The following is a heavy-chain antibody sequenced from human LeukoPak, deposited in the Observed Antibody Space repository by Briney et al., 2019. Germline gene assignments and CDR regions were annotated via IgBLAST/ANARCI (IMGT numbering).Heavy chain of an antibody. D-gene: IGHD2-15*01. Sequence: PGGSLRLSCAASGFNFSSYSMNWVRQAPGKGLEWVSYTRSSSGYIYYADSVKGRFTSSRDNAKNSLYLQMNSLRAEDTAVYYCGEDFGGYCSGGSCYSGWSDYWGQGTLVTVSS. CDR1: GFNFSSYS. CDR2: TRSSSGYI. V-gene: IGHV3-21*01. CDR3: GEDFGGYCSGGSCYSGWSDY. J-gene: IGHJ4*02.